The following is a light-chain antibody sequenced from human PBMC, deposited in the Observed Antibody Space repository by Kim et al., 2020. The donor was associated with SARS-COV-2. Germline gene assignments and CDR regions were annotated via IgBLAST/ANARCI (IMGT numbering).Light chain of an antibody. CDR2: AGS. CDR3: QVYNGRPPWT. J-gene: IGKJ1*01. Sequence: EVLVTQSPATLSVSPGESAVLSCRTSQSVGFKLAWYKQKPGQAPRLLFSAGSTRAEGIPARFSGRGSGTDFSLTIDSLQSEDFAVYYCQVYNGRPPWTFGQGTKVDIK. V-gene: IGKV3-15*01. CDR1: QSVGFK.